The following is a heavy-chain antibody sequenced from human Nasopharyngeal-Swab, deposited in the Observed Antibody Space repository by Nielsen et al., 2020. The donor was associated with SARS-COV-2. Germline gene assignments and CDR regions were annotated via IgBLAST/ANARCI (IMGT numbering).Heavy chain of an antibody. CDR3: ARDAYGPSPFDY. D-gene: IGHD4-17*01. V-gene: IGHV1-18*04. Sequence: ASVKVSCKTSGYPFTTYSITWVRQAPGQGLEWIGWINTYNGNTYYAQKLQGRVTMTTDTSTSTAYMELRSLRSDDTAVYYCARDAYGPSPFDYWGQGTLVTVSS. CDR1: GYPFTTYS. J-gene: IGHJ4*02. CDR2: INTYNGNT.